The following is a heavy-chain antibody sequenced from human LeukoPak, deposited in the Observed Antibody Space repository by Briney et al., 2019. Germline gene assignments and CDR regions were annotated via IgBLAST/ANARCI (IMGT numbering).Heavy chain of an antibody. CDR3: ARGANYYDSSGYYNY. D-gene: IGHD3-22*01. V-gene: IGHV3-33*01. CDR2: IWYDGSNK. J-gene: IGHJ4*02. CDR1: GFTFSSYG. Sequence: PGGSLRLSCAASGFTFSSYGMHWVRQAPGKGLEWVAVIWYDGSNKHYADSVKGRFTISRDNSKNTLYLQMNSLRAEDTAVYYCARGANYYDSSGYYNYWGQGTLVTVSS.